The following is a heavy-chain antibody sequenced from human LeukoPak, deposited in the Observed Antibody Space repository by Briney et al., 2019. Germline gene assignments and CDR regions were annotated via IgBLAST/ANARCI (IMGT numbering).Heavy chain of an antibody. J-gene: IGHJ4*02. D-gene: IGHD6-13*01. CDR3: ARSYSSSWYWWYFDY. V-gene: IGHV5-51*01. CDR2: IYPGDSDT. CDR1: GYSFTSYW. Sequence: GESLKISCKGSGYSFTSYWIGWVRQMPGKGLEWMGIIYPGDSDTRHSPSFQGQVTISADKSISTAYLQWSSLKASDTAMYYCARSYSSSWYWWYFDYWGQGTLVTVSS.